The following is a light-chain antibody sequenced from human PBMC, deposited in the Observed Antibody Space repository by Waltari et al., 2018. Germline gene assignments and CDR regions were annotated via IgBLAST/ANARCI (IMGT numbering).Light chain of an antibody. Sequence: QSVLTQPPSASGTPGQRVTISCSGSSSNIGSNYVYWYQQLPGTAPKLLIYRNNQGPSGVPARFSGSKSGTSASLAISGRRSEDEADYYCAAWDDSLSGVVFGGGTKLTVL. CDR3: AAWDDSLSGVV. CDR2: RNN. V-gene: IGLV1-47*01. J-gene: IGLJ2*01. CDR1: SSNIGSNY.